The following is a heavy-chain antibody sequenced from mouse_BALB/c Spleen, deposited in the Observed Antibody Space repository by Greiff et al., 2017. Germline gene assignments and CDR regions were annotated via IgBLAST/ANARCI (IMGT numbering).Heavy chain of an antibody. CDR2: ILPGSGST. Sequence: QVHVKQSGAELMKPGASVKISCKATGYTFSSYWIEWVKQRPGHGLEWIGEILPGSGSTNYNEKFKGKATFTADTSSNTAYMQLSSLTSEDSAVYYCARHGYDGNYYAMDYWGQGTSVTVSS. CDR1: GYTFSSYW. D-gene: IGHD2-2*01. V-gene: IGHV1-9*01. J-gene: IGHJ4*01. CDR3: ARHGYDGNYYAMDY.